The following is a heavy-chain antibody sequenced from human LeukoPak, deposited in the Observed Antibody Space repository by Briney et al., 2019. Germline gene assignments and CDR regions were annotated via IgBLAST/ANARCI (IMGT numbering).Heavy chain of an antibody. CDR1: GFAFSNYG. Sequence: GGSLRLSCAASGFAFSNYGMHWVRQAPGKGLEWVAVISYDGSTKYYADSVKGRFTISRDNSKNTLYLQMNSLRAEDTAVYYCAKDALYLAVAGYTFDYWGQGTLVTVSS. CDR3: AKDALYLAVAGYTFDY. CDR2: ISYDGSTK. D-gene: IGHD6-19*01. V-gene: IGHV3-30*18. J-gene: IGHJ4*02.